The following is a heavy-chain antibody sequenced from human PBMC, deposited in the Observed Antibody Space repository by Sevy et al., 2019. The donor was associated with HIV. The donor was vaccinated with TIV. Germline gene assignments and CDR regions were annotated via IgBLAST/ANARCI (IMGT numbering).Heavy chain of an antibody. J-gene: IGHJ3*02. V-gene: IGHV3-23*01. CDR1: GFTFSSYA. CDR3: AKHAPHHLITMVRGRDAFDI. Sequence: GGSLRLSCAASGFTFSSYAMSWVRQAPGKGLEWVSAISGSGGSTYYADSVKDRFTISRDNSKNTLYLQMNSLRAEDTAVYYCAKHAPHHLITMVRGRDAFDIWGQGTMVTVSS. D-gene: IGHD3-10*01. CDR2: ISGSGGST.